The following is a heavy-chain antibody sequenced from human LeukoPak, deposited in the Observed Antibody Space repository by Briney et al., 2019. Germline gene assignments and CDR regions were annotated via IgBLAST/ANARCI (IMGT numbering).Heavy chain of an antibody. V-gene: IGHV4-34*01. J-gene: IGHJ6*02. CDR2: INHSGST. Sequence: SETLSLTCAVYGGSFSGYYWSWIRQPPGKGLEWIGEINHSGSTNYNPSLKSRVTISVDTSKNQFSLKLSSVTAADTAVYYCAREGYYYGMDVWGQRTTVTVSS. CDR3: AREGYYYGMDV. CDR1: GGSFSGYY.